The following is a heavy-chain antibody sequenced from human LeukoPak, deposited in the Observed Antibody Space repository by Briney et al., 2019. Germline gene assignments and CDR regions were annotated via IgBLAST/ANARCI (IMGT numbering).Heavy chain of an antibody. Sequence: GASVKVSCKASGYTFTSYAMNWVQQAPGQGLEWMGWINTNTGNPTYAQGFTGRFVFSLDTSVSTAYLQISSLKAEDTAVYYCARGWSADYDFWSGPDYWGQGTLVTVSS. CDR1: GYTFTSYA. J-gene: IGHJ4*02. CDR2: INTNTGNP. D-gene: IGHD3-3*01. V-gene: IGHV7-4-1*02. CDR3: ARGWSADYDFWSGPDY.